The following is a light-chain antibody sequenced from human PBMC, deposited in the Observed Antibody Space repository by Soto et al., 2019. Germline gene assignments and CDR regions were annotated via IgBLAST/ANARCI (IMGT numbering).Light chain of an antibody. V-gene: IGKV3-11*01. CDR2: GAS. Sequence: EIVLTQSPGTLSLSPGDRATLSCRASQSVSSNLAWYQQKPGQAPRLLIYGASTRATGIPARFSGSGSGTDFTLTISSLEPEDFAVYYCQQRTNWLTFGGGTKV. CDR1: QSVSSN. CDR3: QQRTNWLT. J-gene: IGKJ4*01.